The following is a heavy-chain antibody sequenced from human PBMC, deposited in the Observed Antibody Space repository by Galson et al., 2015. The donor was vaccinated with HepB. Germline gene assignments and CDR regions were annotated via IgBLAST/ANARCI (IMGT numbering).Heavy chain of an antibody. CDR3: ATWGYYYVIENWFGP. CDR2: VDPEDGKT. CDR1: GYIFTDQY. D-gene: IGHD3-10*02. J-gene: IGHJ5*02. Sequence: VKVSCKVSGYIFTDQYIHWVQQAPGKGLEWMGLVDPEDGKTIYAENFQGRVTITADTSTDTAYMEMSSLRSEDTAVYYCATWGYYYVIENWFGPWGQGTLVTVSS. V-gene: IGHV1-69-2*01.